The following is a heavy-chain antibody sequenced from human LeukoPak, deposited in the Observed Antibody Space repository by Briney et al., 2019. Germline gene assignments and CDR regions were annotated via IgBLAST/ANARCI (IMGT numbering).Heavy chain of an antibody. CDR2: IRYDGSNK. D-gene: IGHD6-13*01. J-gene: IGHJ4*02. CDR1: GFTFSSYG. Sequence: GGSLRLSCAASGFTFSSYGMHWVRQAPGKGLEWVAFIRYDGSNKYYADSVKGRFTISRGNSKNTLYLQMNSLRAEDTAVYYCAKALGIAAAGDYWGQGTLVTVSS. CDR3: AKALGIAAAGDY. V-gene: IGHV3-30*02.